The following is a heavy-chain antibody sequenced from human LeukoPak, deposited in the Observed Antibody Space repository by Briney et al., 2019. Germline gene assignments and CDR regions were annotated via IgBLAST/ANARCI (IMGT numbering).Heavy chain of an antibody. CDR2: IRFDGSAK. Sequence: PGGSLRLSCAASGFTFSTCGMHWVRQAPGKGLEWVAFIRFDGSAKYYADSVKDRFTISRDNSKNTLYLQMTSLRAEDTAIYYCAKDLDILVVPAAMASAFDIWGQGTMVTVSS. D-gene: IGHD2-2*03. V-gene: IGHV3-30*02. CDR3: AKDLDILVVPAAMASAFDI. CDR1: GFTFSTCG. J-gene: IGHJ3*02.